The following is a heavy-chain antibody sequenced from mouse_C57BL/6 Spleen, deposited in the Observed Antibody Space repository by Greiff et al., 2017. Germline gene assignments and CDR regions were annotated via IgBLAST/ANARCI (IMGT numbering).Heavy chain of an antibody. Sequence: VKQSCKASGYTFTSYGISWVKQRTGQGLEWIGEIYPRSGNTYYNEKFKGKATLTADKSSSTAYMELRSLTSEDSAVYFCARYDYDEDYYAMDYWGQGTSVTVSS. CDR1: GYTFTSYG. D-gene: IGHD2-4*01. CDR2: IYPRSGNT. J-gene: IGHJ4*01. V-gene: IGHV1-81*01. CDR3: ARYDYDEDYYAMDY.